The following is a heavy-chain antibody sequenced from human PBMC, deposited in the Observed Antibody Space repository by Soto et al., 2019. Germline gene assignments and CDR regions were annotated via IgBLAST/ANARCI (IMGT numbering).Heavy chain of an antibody. CDR3: ARDKVTMVRGVMDLFDY. J-gene: IGHJ4*02. CDR1: GFTFSDYY. V-gene: IGHV3-11*01. CDR2: ISSSGSTI. D-gene: IGHD3-10*01. Sequence: GGSLRLSCAASGFTFSDYYMSWIRQAPGKGLEWVSYISSSGSTIYYADSVKGRFTISRDNAKNSLYLQMNSLRAEDTAVYYCARDKVTMVRGVMDLFDYWGQGTLVTVSS.